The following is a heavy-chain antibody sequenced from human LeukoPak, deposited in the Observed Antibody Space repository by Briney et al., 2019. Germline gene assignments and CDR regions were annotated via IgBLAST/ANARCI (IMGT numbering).Heavy chain of an antibody. CDR1: GFTFSSYS. Sequence: GGSLRLSWAASGFTFSSYSMNWVSQAPGKGLEWVSSISSSSYIYYADSVKGRFTISRDNAKNSLYLQMNSLRAEDTAVYYCASSYGDYLPFDYWGQGTLVTVSS. CDR3: ASSYGDYLPFDY. J-gene: IGHJ4*02. V-gene: IGHV3-21*04. D-gene: IGHD4-17*01. CDR2: ISSSSYI.